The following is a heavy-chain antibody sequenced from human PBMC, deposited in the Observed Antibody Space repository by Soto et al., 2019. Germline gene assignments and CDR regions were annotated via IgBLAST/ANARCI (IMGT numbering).Heavy chain of an antibody. Sequence: GASVKVSCKASGYTFTGYYMHWVRQAPGQGLEWMGWINPNSGGTNYAQKFQGRVTMTRDTSISTAYMELSRLRSDDTAVYYCARDGGSSGWYGYFQHWGQGTMVTVSS. CDR1: GYTFTGYY. CDR3: ARDGGSSGWYGYFQH. J-gene: IGHJ1*01. D-gene: IGHD6-19*01. V-gene: IGHV1-2*02. CDR2: INPNSGGT.